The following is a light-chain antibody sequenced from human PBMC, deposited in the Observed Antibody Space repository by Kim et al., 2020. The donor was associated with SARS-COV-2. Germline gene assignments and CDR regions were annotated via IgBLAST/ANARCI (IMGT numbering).Light chain of an antibody. Sequence: RATLNCKSSQTVLSTSNNKNYLAWYQQKLGQAPKLLIYWASIRESVVSDRFSGSGSETDFTLTISSLQAEDVAVYYCQQYYSTPPSFGQGTKLEI. J-gene: IGKJ2*03. V-gene: IGKV4-1*01. CDR2: WAS. CDR1: QTVLSTSNNKNY. CDR3: QQYYSTPPS.